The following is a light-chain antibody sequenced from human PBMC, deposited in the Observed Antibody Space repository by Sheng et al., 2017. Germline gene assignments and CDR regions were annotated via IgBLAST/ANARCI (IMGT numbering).Light chain of an antibody. CDR3: CSFAGGYTFV. V-gene: IGLV2-11*01. J-gene: IGLJ1*01. CDR1: SSDVGSYNY. CDR2: DVT. Sequence: QSALTQPRSVSGSPGQSVTISCTGTSSDVGSYNYVSWYQQHPGKAPKLMIYDVTKRPSGVPDRFSGSKSGNTASLTISGLQAEDEADYYCCSFAGGYTFVFGTGTKVTVV.